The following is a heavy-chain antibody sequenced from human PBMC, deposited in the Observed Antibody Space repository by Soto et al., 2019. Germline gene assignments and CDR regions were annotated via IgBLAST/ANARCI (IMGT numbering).Heavy chain of an antibody. CDR1: GDSINNYY. J-gene: IGHJ4*02. D-gene: IGHD6-13*01. V-gene: IGHV4-59*01. Sequence: SETLSLTCTVSGDSINNYYWTWIRQPPGKGLEWIGYVYYSGTTDYNPSLRSRLTISVDTSKNQFSLNLNSVTAADTAVYYCARGYSSNWFRVDYWGQGILVTVSS. CDR3: ARGYSSNWFRVDY. CDR2: VYYSGTT.